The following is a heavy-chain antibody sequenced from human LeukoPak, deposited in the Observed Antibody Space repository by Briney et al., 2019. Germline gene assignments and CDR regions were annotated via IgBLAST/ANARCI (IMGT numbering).Heavy chain of an antibody. V-gene: IGHV3-33*01. J-gene: IGHJ5*02. CDR2: IWYDGSNK. CDR3: ARGFQGSSWYNWFDP. Sequence: GGSLRLSCAASGFTFSSYGMHWVRQAPGKGLEWVAVIWYDGSNKYYADSVKGRFTISRDNSKNTLYLQMNSPRAEDTAVYYCARGFQGSSWYNWFDPWGQGTLVTVSS. D-gene: IGHD6-13*01. CDR1: GFTFSSYG.